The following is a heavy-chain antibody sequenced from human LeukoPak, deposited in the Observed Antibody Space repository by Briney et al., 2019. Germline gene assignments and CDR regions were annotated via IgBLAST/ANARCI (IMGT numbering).Heavy chain of an antibody. D-gene: IGHD2-21*02. CDR3: ARELISGDWTWDI. CDR1: GFTFDDYG. CDR2: INWNGGST. V-gene: IGHV3-20*01. J-gene: IGHJ3*02. Sequence: GGSLRLSCAASGFTFDDYGMSWVRQAPRKGLEWVSGINWNGGSTGYADSVKGRFTISRDNATTSLYLQMNSLRAEDTALYHCARELISGDWTWDIWGQGTMVTVSS.